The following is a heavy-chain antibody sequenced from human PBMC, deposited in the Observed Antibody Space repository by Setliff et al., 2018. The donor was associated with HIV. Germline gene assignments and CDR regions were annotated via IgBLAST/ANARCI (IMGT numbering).Heavy chain of an antibody. V-gene: IGHV3-48*04. D-gene: IGHD3-22*01. CDR2: ISSSSSTI. CDR3: ARGLKYYYESSGSNWFDP. J-gene: IGHJ5*02. Sequence: LRLSCAASGFTFSSYSMNWVRQAPGKGLEWVSYISSSSSTIYYADSVKGRFTISRDNAKNSLYLQMNSLRAEDTAVYYCARGLKYYYESSGSNWFDPWGQGTLVTSP. CDR1: GFTFSSYS.